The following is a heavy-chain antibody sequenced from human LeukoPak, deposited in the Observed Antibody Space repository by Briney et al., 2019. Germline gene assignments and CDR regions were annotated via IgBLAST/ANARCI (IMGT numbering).Heavy chain of an antibody. J-gene: IGHJ6*04. Sequence: GGSLRLSCAASGFTFSAYGMHWVRQAPGKGLEWVAVIWYDGSNKYHADSVKGRFTISRDNSKNTLYLQMNSLRAEDTAVYYCARDLSRWGYSPLPVWGKGTTVSVSS. CDR1: GFTFSAYG. V-gene: IGHV3-33*01. D-gene: IGHD5-18*01. CDR3: ARDLSRWGYSPLPV. CDR2: IWYDGSNK.